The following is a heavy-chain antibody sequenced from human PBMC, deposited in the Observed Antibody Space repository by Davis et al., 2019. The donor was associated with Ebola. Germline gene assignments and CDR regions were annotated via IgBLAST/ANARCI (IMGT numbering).Heavy chain of an antibody. J-gene: IGHJ4*02. Sequence: ASVKVSCKASGYTFTDYRITWVRQAPGQGLEWMGWISTYNGHTNYAQNLQGRVTMTTDTSTTTAYMELRSLRSDDTALYYWAKDGGGATSFDYWGQGTLVTGSS. CDR2: ISTYNGHT. CDR1: GYTFTDYR. D-gene: IGHD1-26*01. CDR3: AKDGGGATSFDY. V-gene: IGHV1-18*01.